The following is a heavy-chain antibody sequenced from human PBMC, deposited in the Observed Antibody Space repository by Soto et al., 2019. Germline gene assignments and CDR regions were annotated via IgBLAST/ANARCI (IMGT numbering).Heavy chain of an antibody. CDR3: TTDYYGSGSYYTLNWFDP. CDR1: GFTFSNAW. CDR2: IKSKTDGGTT. Sequence: GGSLRLSCAASGFTFSNAWMNWVRQAPGKGLEWVGRIKSKTDGGTTDYAAPVKGRFTISRDDSKNTLYLQMNSLKTEDTAVYYCTTDYYGSGSYYTLNWFDPWGQGTLVTVSS. J-gene: IGHJ5*02. V-gene: IGHV3-15*07. D-gene: IGHD3-10*01.